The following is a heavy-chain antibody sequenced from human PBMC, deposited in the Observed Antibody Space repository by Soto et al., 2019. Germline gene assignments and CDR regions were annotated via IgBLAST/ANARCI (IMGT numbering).Heavy chain of an antibody. D-gene: IGHD6-19*01. J-gene: IGHJ4*02. V-gene: IGHV5-51*01. Sequence: ESLNISSQVSGYSFTNYWIAWVRQVPGKGLEWMGIIYPDDSDTRYNPTFEGHVTISADKSISTAYLQWSSLKASDTAMYYCARPLTPGGSGWFSYYYWGQGSLVTVSS. CDR1: GYSFTNYW. CDR3: ARPLTPGGSGWFSYYY. CDR2: IYPDDSDT.